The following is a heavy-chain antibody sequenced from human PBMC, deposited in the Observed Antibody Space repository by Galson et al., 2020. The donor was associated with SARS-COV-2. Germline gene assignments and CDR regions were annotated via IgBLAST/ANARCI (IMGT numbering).Heavy chain of an antibody. J-gene: IGHJ4*02. D-gene: IGHD6-13*01. V-gene: IGHV1-18*04. CDR3: ARGYSSSWYFG. CDR1: GYTFTSYG. CDR2: ISAYNGNT. Sequence: ASVKVSCNASGYTFTSYGISWVRQAPGQGLEWMGWISAYNGNTNYAQKFQGRVTMTTDTSTSTVYMELRSLRSEDTAVYYCARGYSSSWYFGWGQGTLVTVSS.